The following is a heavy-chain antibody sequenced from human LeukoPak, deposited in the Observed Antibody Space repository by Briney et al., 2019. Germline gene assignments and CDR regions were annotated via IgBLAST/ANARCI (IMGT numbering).Heavy chain of an antibody. J-gene: IGHJ4*02. CDR2: IHTGGGT. Sequence: PSETLSLTCAIYGGSFSDYYWSWIRQPAGKGLEWIGRIHTGGGTKYNPSLKSRLTISRDTSKNQFSLKLTSVTAADTAVYYCARYCSSSSCYSDAFDYWGPGSLVTVSS. V-gene: IGHV4-59*10. D-gene: IGHD2-2*01. CDR1: GGSFSDYY. CDR3: ARYCSSSSCYSDAFDY.